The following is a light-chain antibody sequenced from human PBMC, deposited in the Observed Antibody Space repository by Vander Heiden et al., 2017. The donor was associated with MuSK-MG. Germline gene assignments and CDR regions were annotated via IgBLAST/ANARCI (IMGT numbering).Light chain of an antibody. J-gene: IGLJ2*01. CDR3: SSYTSSSTPPV. V-gene: IGLV2-14*03. CDR2: DVS. Sequence: QSALTQPASVSGSPGQSITISCTGTSSDVGGYNYVPWYQQHPGKAPKLMIYDVSNRPSGVSNRFSGSKSGNTASLTISGLQAEDEADHYCSSYTSSSTPPVFGGGTKLTVL. CDR1: SSDVGGYNY.